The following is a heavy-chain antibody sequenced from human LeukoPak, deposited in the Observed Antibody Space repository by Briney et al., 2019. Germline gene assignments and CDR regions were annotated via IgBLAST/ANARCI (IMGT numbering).Heavy chain of an antibody. Sequence: PSETLSLTCTVSGGSISSSSYYWGWIRQPPGKGLEWIGTIYDSGSTYYNPSLKSRVTISVDTSKNQFSLKLSSVTAADTAVYYCARGDRYYGSGSSPFDPWGQGTLVTVSS. V-gene: IGHV4-39*07. CDR1: GGSISSSSYY. D-gene: IGHD3-10*01. J-gene: IGHJ5*02. CDR3: ARGDRYYGSGSSPFDP. CDR2: IYDSGST.